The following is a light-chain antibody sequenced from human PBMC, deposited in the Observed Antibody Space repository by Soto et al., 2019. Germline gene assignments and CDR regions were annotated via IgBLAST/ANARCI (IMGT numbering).Light chain of an antibody. CDR1: QSVSSNY. CDR3: QQYHNTPIT. J-gene: IGKJ5*01. V-gene: IGKV3-20*01. CDR2: GVS. Sequence: EIVLTQSPGTLSLSHGERATLSCRASQSVSSNYLAWYQKIPGQAPRLLIYGVSSRAAGIPDRFSGSGSGTDFTLTINRLEPEDFAVYYCQQYHNTPITFGQGTRLEIK.